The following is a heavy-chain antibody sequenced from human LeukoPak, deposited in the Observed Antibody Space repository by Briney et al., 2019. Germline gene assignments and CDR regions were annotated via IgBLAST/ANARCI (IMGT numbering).Heavy chain of an antibody. CDR3: AKDTSYYYGSGSFLDY. Sequence: GGSLRLSCAASGFTFDDYAMHWVRQLPGKGLEWVSGISWNSGTIVYADSVKGRFTISRDNAKNSLYLQMNSLRAEDTALYYCAKDTSYYYGSGSFLDYWGQGTLVTVSS. D-gene: IGHD3-10*01. CDR1: GFTFDDYA. CDR2: ISWNSGTI. V-gene: IGHV3-9*01. J-gene: IGHJ4*02.